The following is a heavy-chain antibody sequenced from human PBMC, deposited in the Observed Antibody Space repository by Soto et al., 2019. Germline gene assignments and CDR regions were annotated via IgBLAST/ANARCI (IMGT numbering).Heavy chain of an antibody. Sequence: ESLKISCKGSGYSFTSYWISWVRQMPGKGLEWMGRIDPSDSYTNYSPSFQGHVTISADKSISTAYLQWSSLKASDTAMYYCATDYDILTGDPYYFDYWGQGXLVTISS. V-gene: IGHV5-10-1*01. CDR2: IDPSDSYT. CDR3: ATDYDILTGDPYYFDY. CDR1: GYSFTSYW. D-gene: IGHD3-9*01. J-gene: IGHJ4*02.